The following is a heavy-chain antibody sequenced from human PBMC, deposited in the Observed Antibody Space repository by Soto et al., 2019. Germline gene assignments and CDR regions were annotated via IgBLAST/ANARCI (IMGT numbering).Heavy chain of an antibody. V-gene: IGHV2-5*02. D-gene: IGHD1-20*01. CDR2: IYWDDDK. J-gene: IGHJ5*02. CDR1: GFSLSTSGVG. Sequence: QITLKESGPPLVKPTQTLTLTCTFSGFSLSTSGVGVGWIRQPPGKALEWLALIYWDDDKRYSPSLKSRLTITKDTSKNQVVLTMTTMDPVDTATYYCAHSNCSQTEFWFDPWGQGTLVTVSS. CDR3: AHSNCSQTEFWFDP.